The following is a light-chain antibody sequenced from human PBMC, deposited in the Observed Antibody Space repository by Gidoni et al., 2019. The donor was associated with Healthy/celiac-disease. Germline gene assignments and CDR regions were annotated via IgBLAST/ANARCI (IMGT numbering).Light chain of an antibody. Sequence: DIVLTQTPTSLHVTPETPTPISCRSSQRLLHSNGYNYLDWYLQKPGQSPQLLIYLGSNRASGVPDRFSGSGSGTDFTLKISSVEADDVGVYYCMQALQTPPTFGHGTKVEIK. CDR3: MQALQTPPT. CDR1: QRLLHSNGYNY. V-gene: IGKV2-28*01. CDR2: LGS. J-gene: IGKJ1*01.